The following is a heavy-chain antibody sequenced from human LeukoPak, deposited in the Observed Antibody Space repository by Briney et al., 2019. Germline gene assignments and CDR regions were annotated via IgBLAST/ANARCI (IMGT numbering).Heavy chain of an antibody. D-gene: IGHD4-17*01. V-gene: IGHV3-23*01. CDR2: ISGSGGST. CDR1: GFTFSSYG. Sequence: GGTLRLSCAASGFTFSSYGMSWVRQAPGKGLEWVSAISGSGGSTYYADSVKGRFTISRDNSKNTLYLQMSSLRSEDTAVYYCAILPHPTVTSPTPKYYFDYWGQGTLVTVSS. J-gene: IGHJ4*02. CDR3: AILPHPTVTSPTPKYYFDY.